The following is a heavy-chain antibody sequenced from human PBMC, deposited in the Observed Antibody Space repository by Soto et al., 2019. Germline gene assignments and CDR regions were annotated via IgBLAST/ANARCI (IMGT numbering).Heavy chain of an antibody. Sequence: QVQLVQSGAEVKKPGASVKVSCKASGYTFASYDINWVRQAPGQGLEWMGWMNADSGNTGYSQKFQGRVTITRNTSHGTAYREQSTVRSEDTAEYHCVRGAGEIVLLWIGESRGGEYWGQGTLVTVS. D-gene: IGHD3-10*01. CDR3: VRGAGEIVLLWIGESRGGEY. CDR2: MNADSGNT. CDR1: GYTFASYD. V-gene: IGHV1-8*01. J-gene: IGHJ4*02.